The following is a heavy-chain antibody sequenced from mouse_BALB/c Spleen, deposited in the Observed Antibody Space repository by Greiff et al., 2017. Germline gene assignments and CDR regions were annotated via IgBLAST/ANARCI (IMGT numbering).Heavy chain of an antibody. J-gene: IGHJ2*01. CDR3: ARSAVYYGDY. V-gene: IGHV5-17*02. CDR2: ISSGSSTI. D-gene: IGHD2-1*01. Sequence: EVKLMESGGGLVQPGGSRKLSCAASGFTFSSFGMHWVRQAPEKGLEWVAYISSGSSTIYYADTVKGRFTISRDNPKNTLFLQMTSLRSEDTAMYYCARSAVYYGDYWGQGTTLTVSS. CDR1: GFTFSSFG.